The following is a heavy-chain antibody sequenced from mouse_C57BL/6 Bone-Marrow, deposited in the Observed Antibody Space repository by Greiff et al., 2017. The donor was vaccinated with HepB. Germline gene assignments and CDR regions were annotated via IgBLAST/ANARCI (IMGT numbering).Heavy chain of an antibody. CDR1: GYTFTSYG. D-gene: IGHD3-2*02. CDR3: ARRRQLSPFAY. J-gene: IGHJ3*01. V-gene: IGHV1-81*01. CDR2: IYPRSGNT. Sequence: VKLMESGAELARPGASVKLSCKASGYTFTSYGISWVKQRTGQGLEWIGEIYPRSGNTYYNEKFKGKATLPADKSSSTAYMELRSLTAEDSAVYFCARRRQLSPFAYWGQGTLVTVSA.